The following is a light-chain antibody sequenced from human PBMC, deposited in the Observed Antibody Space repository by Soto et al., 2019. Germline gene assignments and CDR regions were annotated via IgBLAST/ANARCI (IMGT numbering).Light chain of an antibody. CDR3: QYYANLRT. Sequence: ISRSPSSLSASVADKATTTFQAIQNINNYLNWYQQKPGRAPKLLIYDASNLEAGVPSMFRGSGSGTDFAFTTCRLHPEDIPTYYCQYYANLRTIGEGTRLEIK. J-gene: IGKJ5*01. CDR1: QNINNY. CDR2: DAS. V-gene: IGKV1-33*01.